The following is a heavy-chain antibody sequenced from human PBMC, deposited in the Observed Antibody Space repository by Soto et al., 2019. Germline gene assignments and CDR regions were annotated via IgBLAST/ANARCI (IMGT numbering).Heavy chain of an antibody. D-gene: IGHD2-15*01. CDR3: ARVIRVRSSHFDY. CDR1: GGSISSGDYY. J-gene: IGHJ4*02. V-gene: IGHV4-30-4*01. CDR2: IYYSGST. Sequence: KPSETLSLTCTVSGGSISSGDYYWSWIRQPPGKGLEWIGYIYYSGSTYYNPSLKSRVTISVDTSKNQFSLKLSSVTAADTAVYYCARVIRVRSSHFDYWGQGTLVTVSS.